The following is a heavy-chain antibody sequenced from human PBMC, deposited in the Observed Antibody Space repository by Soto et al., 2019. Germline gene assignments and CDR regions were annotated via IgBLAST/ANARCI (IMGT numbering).Heavy chain of an antibody. Sequence: EVQLLQYGGGLVQPGESLRLYCEASGFTFSSYAMSWVRQAPGKGLEWVSGISGRGSTNYADSVKGRFAISRDNSKNMLYLQMNSLRAEDTAVYYCARHHVRGRTIAGAAEFWGQGTLVTVSS. J-gene: IGHJ4*02. D-gene: IGHD1-26*01. V-gene: IGHV3-23*01. CDR2: ISGRGST. CDR1: GFTFSSYA. CDR3: ARHHVRGRTIAGAAEF.